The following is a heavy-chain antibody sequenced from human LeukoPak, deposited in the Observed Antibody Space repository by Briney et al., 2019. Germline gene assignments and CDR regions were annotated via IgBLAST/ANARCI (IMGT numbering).Heavy chain of an antibody. CDR1: GFTFNSYA. D-gene: IGHD2-15*01. CDR3: AKGRGWFYGMDV. CDR2: LSGSGGST. V-gene: IGHV3-23*01. Sequence: PGGSLRLSCAASGFTFNSYAMNWVRQAPGKGLEWASGLSGSGGSTYYADSVQGRFTISRDNSKNTLYLQMNSLRAEDTAVYYCAKGRGWFYGMDVWGQGTTVTVSS. J-gene: IGHJ6*02.